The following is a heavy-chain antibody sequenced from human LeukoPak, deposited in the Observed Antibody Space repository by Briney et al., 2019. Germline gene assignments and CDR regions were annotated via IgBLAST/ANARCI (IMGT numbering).Heavy chain of an antibody. CDR2: IYYSGST. CDR3: ASSRWNYDAFDI. V-gene: IGHV4-59*01. Sequence: SETLSLTCTVSGGSISSYYWSWIRQPPGKGLEWIGYIYYSGSTNYNPSLKSRVTISVDTSKNQFSLKLSSVTAADTAVYYCASSRWNYDAFDIWGQGTMVTVSS. D-gene: IGHD1-7*01. CDR1: GGSISSYY. J-gene: IGHJ3*02.